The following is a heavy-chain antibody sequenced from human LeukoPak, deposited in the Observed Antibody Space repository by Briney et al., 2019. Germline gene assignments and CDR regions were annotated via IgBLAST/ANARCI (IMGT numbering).Heavy chain of an antibody. Sequence: GGSLRLSCAASGFTFSSYGMHWVRQAPGKRLEWVAVISYDGSNKYYADSVKGRFTISRDNSKNTLYLQMNSLRAEDTAVYYCAKDVSDITMVRGVTNFPDYWGQGTLVTVSS. CDR2: ISYDGSNK. J-gene: IGHJ4*02. D-gene: IGHD3-10*01. CDR1: GFTFSSYG. CDR3: AKDVSDITMVRGVTNFPDY. V-gene: IGHV3-30*18.